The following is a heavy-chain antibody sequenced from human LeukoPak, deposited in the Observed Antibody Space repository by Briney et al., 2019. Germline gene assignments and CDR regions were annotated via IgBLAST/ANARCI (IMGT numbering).Heavy chain of an antibody. J-gene: IGHJ4*02. Sequence: PETLSLTCTVSGGSISSSPYYWGWIRQPPGKGLEWIGSIYYSGSTYYNPSLKSRVTISVDTSKNQFSLKLSSVTAADTAVYYCARLSNWYGVYWGQGTLVTVSS. CDR3: ARLSNWYGVY. D-gene: IGHD6-13*01. CDR1: GGSISSSPYY. V-gene: IGHV4-39*01. CDR2: IYYSGST.